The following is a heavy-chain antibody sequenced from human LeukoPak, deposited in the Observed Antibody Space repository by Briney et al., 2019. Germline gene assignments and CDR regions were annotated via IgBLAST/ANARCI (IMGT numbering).Heavy chain of an antibody. J-gene: IGHJ4*02. D-gene: IGHD3-22*01. CDR3: ARGYYDSSGLDY. CDR1: GFTLSSYE. Sequence: GGSLRLSCAASGFTLSSYEMNWVRQAPGKGLEWVSYISSSGDTIYYADSVKGRFTISRDNAKKSLYLQMNSLRAEDTAVYYCARGYYDSSGLDYWGQGTLVTVSS. V-gene: IGHV3-48*03. CDR2: ISSSGDTI.